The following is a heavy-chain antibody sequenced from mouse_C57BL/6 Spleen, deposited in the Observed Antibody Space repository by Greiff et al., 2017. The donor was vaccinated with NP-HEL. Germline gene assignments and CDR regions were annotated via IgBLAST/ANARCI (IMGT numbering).Heavy chain of an antibody. CDR2: IDPSDSET. CDR1: GYTFTSYW. Sequence: VQLQQPGAELVRPGSSVKLSCKASGYTFTSYWMHWVKQKPIQGLEWIGNIDPSDSETHYNQKFKDKATLTVDKSSSTAYMQLSSLTSEDSAVYYCARSEKGGAMDYWGQGTSVTVSA. J-gene: IGHJ4*01. CDR3: ARSEKGGAMDY. V-gene: IGHV1-52*01.